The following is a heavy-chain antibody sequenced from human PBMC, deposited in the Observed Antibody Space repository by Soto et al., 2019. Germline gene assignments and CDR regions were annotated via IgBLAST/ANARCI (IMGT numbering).Heavy chain of an antibody. CDR3: AREGLYENWFDP. CDR2: INTDGSDT. D-gene: IGHD3-16*01. V-gene: IGHV3-74*01. J-gene: IGHJ5*02. Sequence: GGSLRLSCAASGFTFSSDWMHWVRQAPGKGLVWVSRINTDGSDTSYADYVKGRYTISRDNSKNMLYLQMNSLRSEDTAVYYCAREGLYENWFDPWGQGTLVTVSS. CDR1: GFTFSSDW.